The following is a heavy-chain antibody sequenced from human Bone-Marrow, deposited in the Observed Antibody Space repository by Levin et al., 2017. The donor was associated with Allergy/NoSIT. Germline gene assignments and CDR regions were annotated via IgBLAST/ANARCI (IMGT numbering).Heavy chain of an antibody. CDR2: ISYSGST. CDR1: SGSISSISSYH. D-gene: IGHD6-13*01. J-gene: IGHJ4*02. CDR3: ASLSGRYSSSWYAPIDF. V-gene: IGHV4-61*01. Sequence: SQTLSLTCTVSSGSISSISSYHWSWIRQPPGKGLEWIGYISYSGSTDYSPSLRSRLTISVDTSKNQFSLRLNSVIAADTAVYFCASLSGRYSSSWYAPIDFWGQGILVTVSS.